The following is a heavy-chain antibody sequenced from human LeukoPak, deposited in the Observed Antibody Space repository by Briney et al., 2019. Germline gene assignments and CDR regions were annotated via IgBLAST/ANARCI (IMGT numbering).Heavy chain of an antibody. J-gene: IGHJ4*02. Sequence: GGSLRLSCAASGFTFDDYAMHWVRQAPGKGLEWVSGISWNSGSIGYADSVKGRFTVSRDNAKNSLYLQMNSLRAEDTALYYCAKDIGADDYYFDYWGQGTLVTVSS. CDR2: ISWNSGSI. D-gene: IGHD6-13*01. CDR3: AKDIGADDYYFDY. V-gene: IGHV3-9*01. CDR1: GFTFDDYA.